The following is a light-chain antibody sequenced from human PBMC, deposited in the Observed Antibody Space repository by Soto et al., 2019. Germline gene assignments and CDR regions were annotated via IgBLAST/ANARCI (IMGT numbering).Light chain of an antibody. CDR2: DAS. CDR1: QSVSSY. V-gene: IGKV3-11*01. CDR3: QQRSNRLN. J-gene: IGKJ4*01. Sequence: EIVLTQSPATLSLSPGERATLSCRASQSVSSYLAWYQQKPGQAPRLLIYDASNRATGIPARFSGSGSGTDFTLTISSLEPEDFAVYYWQQRSNRLNFGGGTKVEIK.